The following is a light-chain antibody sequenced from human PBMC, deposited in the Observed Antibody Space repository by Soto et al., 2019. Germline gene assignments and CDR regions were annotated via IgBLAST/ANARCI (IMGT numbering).Light chain of an antibody. Sequence: QLVLTQSPSASASLGASVKLTCTLSSGHSNYAIAWHQQQPEKGPRFLMKLNSDGSHSKGDGIPDRFSGSSSGAERYLTISILQSEDEVDYYCQTWVTGIHIFGGGTKLTVL. CDR1: SGHSNYA. J-gene: IGLJ2*01. CDR2: LNSDGSH. V-gene: IGLV4-69*01. CDR3: QTWVTGIHI.